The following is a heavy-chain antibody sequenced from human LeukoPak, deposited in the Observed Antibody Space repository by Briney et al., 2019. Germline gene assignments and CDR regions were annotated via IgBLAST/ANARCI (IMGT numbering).Heavy chain of an antibody. D-gene: IGHD5-24*01. CDR3: AKARRDGPGGPPEGGSAFDN. Sequence: PGRSLRLSCAASGFTFDDYAMHWVRQAPGKGLEWVSGISWNSGSIGYADSVKGRFTISRDNAKNSLYLQMNSLRAEDTALYYWAKARRDGPGGPPEGGSAFDNWGQGTMVTVSS. CDR2: ISWNSGSI. V-gene: IGHV3-9*01. J-gene: IGHJ3*02. CDR1: GFTFDDYA.